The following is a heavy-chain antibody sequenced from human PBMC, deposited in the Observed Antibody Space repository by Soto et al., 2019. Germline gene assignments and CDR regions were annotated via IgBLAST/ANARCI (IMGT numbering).Heavy chain of an antibody. V-gene: IGHV3-23*01. CDR2: ISGSGGST. CDR1: GFTFRNYA. CDR3: AKGLPLEY. J-gene: IGHJ4*02. D-gene: IGHD3-16*01. Sequence: VQLLESGGGLVQPGGSLRLPCAASGFTFRNYAMTWVRQAPGKGLEWVSSISGSGGSTHYADSVKGRFIISRDNSKNTVYLQMNRLRAEDTAIYYCAKGLPLEYWGQGTLVTVSS.